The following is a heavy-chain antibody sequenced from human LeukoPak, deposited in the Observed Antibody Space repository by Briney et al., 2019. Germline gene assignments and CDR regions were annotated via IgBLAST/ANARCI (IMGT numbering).Heavy chain of an antibody. CDR2: IYYSGST. V-gene: IGHV4-59*01. CDR3: ARDHYDSSGYYYGYYYGMDV. CDR1: GGSISSYY. Sequence: SETLSLTCTVSGGSISSYYWSWIRQPPGKGLGWIGYIYYSGSTNYNPSLKSRVTISVDTSKNQFSLKLSSVTAADTAVYYCARDHYDSSGYYYGYYYGMDVWGQGTTVTVSS. J-gene: IGHJ6*02. D-gene: IGHD3-22*01.